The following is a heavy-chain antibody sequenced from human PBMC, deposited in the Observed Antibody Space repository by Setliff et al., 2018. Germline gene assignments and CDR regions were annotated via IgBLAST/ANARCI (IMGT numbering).Heavy chain of an antibody. D-gene: IGHD1-1*01. J-gene: IGHJ6*03. Sequence: LSLTCSVSSGSMRNYYWIWIRQPAGEGLEWIGRIYTSGSTNYNPSLKRRVTISLEMSKNQFSLTLSSVTAADTAVYYCARESAGDESVRHLYYTDVWGRGTTVTVSS. CDR3: ARESAGDESVRHLYYTDV. V-gene: IGHV4-4*07. CDR1: SGSMRNYY. CDR2: IYTSGST.